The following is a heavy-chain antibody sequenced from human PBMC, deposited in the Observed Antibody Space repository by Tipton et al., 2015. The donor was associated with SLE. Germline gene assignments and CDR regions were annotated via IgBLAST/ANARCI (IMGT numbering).Heavy chain of an antibody. CDR1: GFTFSSYA. V-gene: IGHV3-23*01. CDR2: ISSSATT. J-gene: IGHJ6*02. Sequence: GSLRLSCAASGFTFSSYAMNWVRQTPGKGLEWVSAISSSATTHYADSVKGRFTISRENAKNSLYLQMNSLRVGDTAVYYCARGRGEIGTTNPYYYYAMDVWGQGTTVTVSS. D-gene: IGHD1-1*01. CDR3: ARGRGEIGTTNPYYYYAMDV.